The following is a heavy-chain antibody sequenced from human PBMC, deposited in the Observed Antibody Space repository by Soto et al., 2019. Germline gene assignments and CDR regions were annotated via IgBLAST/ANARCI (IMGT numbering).Heavy chain of an antibody. D-gene: IGHD2-2*01. CDR1: GVSISSYY. CDR2: IDYSGNT. CDR3: ARLLGCSTTSCYSIWFDP. V-gene: IGHV4-59*08. J-gene: IGHJ5*02. Sequence: SETLSLTCTASGVSISSYYWIWIRQPPGKGLEWIGYIDYSGNTNYNPSLKSRVTISADTSKNQVSLNLSSVTAADTAVYYCARLLGCSTTSCYSIWFDPWGQGTLVTVSS.